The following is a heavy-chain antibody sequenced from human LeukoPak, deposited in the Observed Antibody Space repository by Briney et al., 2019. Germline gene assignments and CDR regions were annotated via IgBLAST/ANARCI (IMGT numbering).Heavy chain of an antibody. D-gene: IGHD4-17*01. CDR2: ISGSGGST. J-gene: IGHJ6*03. CDR3: AKVLDYGDYVGYYYYMDV. Sequence: GGSLRLSCAASGFTFSSYAMSWVRQAPGKGLEWVSAISGSGGSTYYADSVKGRFTISRDNSKNTLYLQMNSLRAEDTAVYYCAKVLDYGDYVGYYYYMDVWGKGTTVTVSS. V-gene: IGHV3-23*01. CDR1: GFTFSSYA.